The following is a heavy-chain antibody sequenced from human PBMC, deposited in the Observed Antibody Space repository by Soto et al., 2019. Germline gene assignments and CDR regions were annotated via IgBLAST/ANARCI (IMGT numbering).Heavy chain of an antibody. CDR3: ARGGAAGGSYGMDV. CDR1: GGSISSGGYY. J-gene: IGHJ6*02. V-gene: IGHV4-61*08. D-gene: IGHD6-13*01. Sequence: SETLSLTCTVSGGSISSGGYYWSWIRQHPGKGLEWIGYIYYSGSTSYNPSLKSRVTISVDTSKNQFSLKLSSVTAADTAVYYCARGGAAGGSYGMDVWGQGTTVTVSS. CDR2: IYYSGST.